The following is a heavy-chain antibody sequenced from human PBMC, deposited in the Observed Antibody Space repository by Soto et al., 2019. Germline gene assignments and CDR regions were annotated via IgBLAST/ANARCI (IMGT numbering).Heavy chain of an antibody. J-gene: IGHJ4*02. V-gene: IGHV2-5*02. CDR3: AHSVVAGLGYYFDY. Sequence: QITLKESGPTLVKPTQNLTLTCNVSGFSLSTTRVAVGWILQPPGQSLEWLALIYWDDDKRYSPFLKSRLTITKDTSKNQVVLTMTNMDPVDTATYYCAHSVVAGLGYYFDYWGQGTLVTVSS. D-gene: IGHD6-19*01. CDR2: IYWDDDK. CDR1: GFSLSTTRVA.